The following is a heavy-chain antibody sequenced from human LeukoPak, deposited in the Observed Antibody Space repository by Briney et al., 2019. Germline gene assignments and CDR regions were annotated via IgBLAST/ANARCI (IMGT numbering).Heavy chain of an antibody. CDR2: IWNDGSNK. V-gene: IGHV3-33*06. J-gene: IGHJ5*02. CDR3: AKDAQRGFDYSNSLEP. D-gene: IGHD4-11*01. Sequence: GRSLRLSCATSGFTFSHYGMHWVRQAPGKGLEWVAVIWNDGSNKYYGESVKGRFIISRDNSQNTLYLQMNSLRVEDTAVYYCAKDAQRGFDYSNSLEPWGQGTLVTVSS. CDR1: GFTFSHYG.